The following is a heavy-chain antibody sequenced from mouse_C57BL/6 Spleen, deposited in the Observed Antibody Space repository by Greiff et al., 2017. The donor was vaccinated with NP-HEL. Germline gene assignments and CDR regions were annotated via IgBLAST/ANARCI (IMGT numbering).Heavy chain of an antibody. CDR1: GFTFSSYG. J-gene: IGHJ2*01. V-gene: IGHV5-6*01. CDR3: ARQNGDSYYFDY. D-gene: IGHD2-12*01. CDR2: ISSGGSYT. Sequence: VQLVESGGDLVKPGGSLKLSCAASGFTFSSYGMSWVRQTPDKRLEWVATISSGGSYTYYPDSVKGRFTISRDNAKNTLYLQMSSLKSEDTAMYYCARQNGDSYYFDYWGQGTTLTVSS.